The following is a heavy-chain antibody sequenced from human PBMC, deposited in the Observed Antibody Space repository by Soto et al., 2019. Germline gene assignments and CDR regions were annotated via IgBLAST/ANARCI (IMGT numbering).Heavy chain of an antibody. Sequence: ASVKVSCKASGYTFTSYAMHWVRQAPGQRLEWMGWINAGNGNTKYSQKFQGRVTITRDTSASTAYMELSSLRSEDTAVYYCARVSLYYYDSSERYFDYWGQGTLVTVS. J-gene: IGHJ4*02. D-gene: IGHD3-22*01. CDR2: INAGNGNT. V-gene: IGHV1-3*01. CDR3: ARVSLYYYDSSERYFDY. CDR1: GYTFTSYA.